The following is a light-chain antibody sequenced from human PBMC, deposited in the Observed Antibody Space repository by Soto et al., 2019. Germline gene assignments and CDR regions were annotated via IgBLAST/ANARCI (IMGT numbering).Light chain of an antibody. CDR3: QQYSSPSLWT. CDR2: KAS. V-gene: IGKV1-5*03. Sequence: DIQMTQSPSTLSASVGDRVTITCRASQSINSWLAWYQQKPGKAPKLLISKASNLESGVPSRFSGYGSGTEFTLTISGLQPDDFATYSCQQYSSPSLWTFGQGTKVDIK. CDR1: QSINSW. J-gene: IGKJ1*01.